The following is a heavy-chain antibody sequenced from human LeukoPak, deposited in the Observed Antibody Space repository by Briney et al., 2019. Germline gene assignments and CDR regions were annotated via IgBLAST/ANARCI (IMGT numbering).Heavy chain of an antibody. Sequence: PGGSLRLSCAAFGFTFSSYWMSWVRQAPGKGLEWVANIKQDGSEKYYVDSVKGRFTISRDNAKDSLYLQMNSLRAEDTAVYYCARRYDIFDYWGQGTLVTVSS. J-gene: IGHJ4*02. CDR3: ARRYDIFDY. CDR2: IKQDGSEK. CDR1: GFTFSSYW. V-gene: IGHV3-7*01. D-gene: IGHD3-9*01.